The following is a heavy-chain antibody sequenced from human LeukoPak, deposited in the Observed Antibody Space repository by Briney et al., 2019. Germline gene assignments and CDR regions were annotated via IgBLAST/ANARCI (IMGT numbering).Heavy chain of an antibody. CDR3: ASMFVDLQSRHAFDY. CDR2: INHSGST. V-gene: IGHV4-34*01. J-gene: IGHJ4*02. D-gene: IGHD4-11*01. CDR1: GGSFSGYY. Sequence: PSETLSLTCAVYGGSFSGYYWSWIRQPPGKGLEWIGEINHSGSTNYNPSLRSRVTISVDTSKNQFSLKLSSVTAADTAVYYCASMFVDLQSRHAFDYWGQGTLVTVSS.